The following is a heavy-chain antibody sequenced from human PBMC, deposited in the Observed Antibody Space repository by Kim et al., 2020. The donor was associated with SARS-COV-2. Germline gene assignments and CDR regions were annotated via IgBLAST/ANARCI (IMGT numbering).Heavy chain of an antibody. Sequence: SETLSLTCTVSGGSISSYYWSWIRQPPGKGLEWIGYIYYSGSTNYNPSLKSRVTISVDTSKNQFSLKLSSVTAADTAVYYCARDRGLRGENWFDPWGQGTLVTVSS. CDR2: IYYSGST. J-gene: IGHJ5*02. D-gene: IGHD3-16*01. CDR1: GGSISSYY. V-gene: IGHV4-59*13. CDR3: ARDRGLRGENWFDP.